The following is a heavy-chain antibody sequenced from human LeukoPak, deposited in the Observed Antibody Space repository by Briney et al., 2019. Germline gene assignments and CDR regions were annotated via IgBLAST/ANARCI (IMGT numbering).Heavy chain of an antibody. CDR3: ARALNPLPGTYYFDY. CDR2: IYISGTT. Sequence: SDTLSLTCSVSGASISTHHWTWIRQPAGKGLEWIGRIYISGTTNYCPCLNSRVTMSVDTSKNQFSLNLISVTVADTAVYYCARALNPLPGTYYFDYWGQGTLVTVSS. J-gene: IGHJ4*02. CDR1: GASISTHH. D-gene: IGHD2-15*01. V-gene: IGHV4-4*07.